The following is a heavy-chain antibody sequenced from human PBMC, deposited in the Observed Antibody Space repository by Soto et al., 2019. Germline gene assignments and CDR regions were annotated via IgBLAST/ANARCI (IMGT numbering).Heavy chain of an antibody. CDR1: GFTFSSYG. CDR2: ISYDGRNK. Sequence: QVQLVESGGGVVQPGRSLRLSCAASGFTFSSYGMHWVRQAPGKGLEWVAVISYDGRNKYYADSVKGRFTISRDNSKNTLNLQMNSLRAEDTAVYYCARDCGSSGWYDAFDIWGQGTMVTVSS. J-gene: IGHJ3*02. V-gene: IGHV3-30*03. D-gene: IGHD6-19*01. CDR3: ARDCGSSGWYDAFDI.